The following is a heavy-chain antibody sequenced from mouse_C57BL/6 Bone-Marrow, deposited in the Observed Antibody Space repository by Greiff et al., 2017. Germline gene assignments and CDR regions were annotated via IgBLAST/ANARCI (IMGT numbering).Heavy chain of an antibody. CDR3: VRVAYGSSRGLYWYFDV. J-gene: IGHJ1*03. CDR2: IRSKSSNYAT. Sequence: EVQGVESGGGLVQPKGSLKLSCAASGFTFNTYAMHWVRQAPGKGLEWVARIRSKSSNYATYYADSVKDRFTISRDDSQSMLYLQMNNLKTEDTAMYYCVRVAYGSSRGLYWYFDVWGTGTTVTVSS. D-gene: IGHD1-1*01. CDR1: GFTFNTYA. V-gene: IGHV10-3*01.